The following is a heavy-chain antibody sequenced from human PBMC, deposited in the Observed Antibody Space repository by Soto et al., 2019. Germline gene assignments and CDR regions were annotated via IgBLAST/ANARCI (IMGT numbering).Heavy chain of an antibody. CDR3: ARARLGGGYYYDGVYX. D-gene: IGHD2-15*01. CDR1: GYIFSDYY. V-gene: IGHV1-2*02. CDR2: INHKSGGT. Sequence: ASLKVSCKASGYIFSDYYMYWVRQAPGQGLDWMGGINHKSGGTNYAQKFQGRVTMTRDTSMSTAYMELSSLRSDDTAVYYCARARLGGGYYYDGVYXWGQGTTVTVS. J-gene: IGHJ6*02.